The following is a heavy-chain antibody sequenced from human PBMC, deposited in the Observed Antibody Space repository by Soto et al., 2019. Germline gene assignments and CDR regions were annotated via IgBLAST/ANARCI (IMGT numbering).Heavy chain of an antibody. CDR1: GGSFSGYY. D-gene: IGHD5-18*01. CDR3: ARASGYSYADFDY. V-gene: IGHV4-34*01. CDR2: INHSGST. J-gene: IGHJ4*02. Sequence: WATPSITGAVYGGSFSGYYWSWIRQPPGKGLEWIGEINHSGSTNYNPSLKSRVTISVDTSKNQFSLKLSSVTAADTSVYYCARASGYSYADFDYWGQGTLVTVSS.